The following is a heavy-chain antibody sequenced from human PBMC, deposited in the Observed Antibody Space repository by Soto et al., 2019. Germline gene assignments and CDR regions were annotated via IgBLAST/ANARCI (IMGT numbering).Heavy chain of an antibody. CDR1: GFTFSDYY. D-gene: IGHD2-15*01. CDR3: ATDTRVAAPFDY. Sequence: QVQLGESGGGLVKPGGALRLSCAASGFTFSDYYMSWIRQAPGKGLELVSYISSSGSTIYYADAVKGRFTISRDNATNSLYLQMNSLRAEYTAVYYCATDTRVAAPFDYWGQGTLVTVSS. V-gene: IGHV3-11*01. J-gene: IGHJ4*02. CDR2: ISSSGSTI.